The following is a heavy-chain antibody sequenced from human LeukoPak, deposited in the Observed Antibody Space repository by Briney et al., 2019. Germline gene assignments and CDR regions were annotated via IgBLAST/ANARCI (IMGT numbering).Heavy chain of an antibody. CDR3: ARDSSGWYGHY. V-gene: IGHV3-48*03. J-gene: IGHJ4*02. CDR2: ISSSGSTV. Sequence: GGSLRLSCTVSEFTFSSYEMNWVRQAPGKGLEWVSYISSSGSTVYYADSVKGRFTISRDNAKNSVYLQMNSLSTEDTAVYYCARDSSGWYGHYWGQGTLVTVSS. CDR1: EFTFSSYE. D-gene: IGHD6-19*01.